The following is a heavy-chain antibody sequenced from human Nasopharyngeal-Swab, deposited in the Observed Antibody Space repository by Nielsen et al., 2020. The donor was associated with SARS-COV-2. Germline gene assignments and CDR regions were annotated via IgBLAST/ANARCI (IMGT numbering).Heavy chain of an antibody. V-gene: IGHV3-13*01. Sequence: GGSLRLTCAASGFTFSSYDMHWVRQATGKSLEWVSGIHSAGDTYYPGSVKGRFTISRENAKNSLYLQMNSLRAEDTAVYYCARATSNGWYIYYFDYWGLGTLVTVPS. D-gene: IGHD6-19*01. CDR1: GFTFSSYD. J-gene: IGHJ4*02. CDR2: IHSAGDT. CDR3: ARATSNGWYIYYFDY.